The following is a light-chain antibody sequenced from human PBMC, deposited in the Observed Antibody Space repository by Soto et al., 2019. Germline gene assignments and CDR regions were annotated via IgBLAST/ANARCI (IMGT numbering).Light chain of an antibody. CDR2: AAS. J-gene: IGKJ1*01. Sequence: QMTQSPSSLSASVGEKIIITCRASRDVGSDVSWYQQKPGKAPKRLVYAASSLQSGVPSRFSGSGSKTAFTLTISSLQPEDFATYYCQQYSSYWTFAQGTKVDIK. V-gene: IGKV1-17*01. CDR3: QQYSSYWT. CDR1: RDVGSD.